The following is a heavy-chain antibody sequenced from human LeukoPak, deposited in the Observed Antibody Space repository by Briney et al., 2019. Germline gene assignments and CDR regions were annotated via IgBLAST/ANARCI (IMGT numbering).Heavy chain of an antibody. V-gene: IGHV2-70*12. CDR2: IDWDDDT. J-gene: IGHJ4*02. Sequence: SGPTLVNPTQTLTLTCTFSGFSLSISGVGVGWIRQPPGKALEWLALIDWDDDTYYSTSLKTRLTISKGTSKNQVVLTMTNMDPVDTATYYCARRSMTDYYSEYWGQGTLVTVSS. CDR3: ARRSMTDYYSEY. D-gene: IGHD2/OR15-2a*01. CDR1: GFSLSISGVG.